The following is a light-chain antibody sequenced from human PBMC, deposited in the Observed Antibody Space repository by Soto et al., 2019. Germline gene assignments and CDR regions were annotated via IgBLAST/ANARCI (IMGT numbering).Light chain of an antibody. J-gene: IGLJ2*01. CDR1: SGSIANNY. V-gene: IGLV6-57*04. CDR3: QSFDADFVI. Sequence: NFMLTPPPSVSESPGKTVTISCTRSSGSIANNYVQWYQQRPGSAPTTVIYENKLRPSGGPGRFSGSTDGSSNSASLTISGLQAEDEADYYCQSFDADFVIFGGGTKLTVL. CDR2: ENK.